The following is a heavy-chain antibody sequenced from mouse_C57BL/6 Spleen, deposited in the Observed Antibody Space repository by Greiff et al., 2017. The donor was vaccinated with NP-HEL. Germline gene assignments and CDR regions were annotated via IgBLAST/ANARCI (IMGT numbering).Heavy chain of an antibody. D-gene: IGHD1-1*01. CDR2: ISSGGSYT. V-gene: IGHV5-6*01. Sequence: EVQVVESGGDLVKPGGSLKLSCAASGFTFSSYGMSWVRQTPDKRLEWVATISSGGSYTYYPDSVKGRFTISRDNAKNTLYLQMSSMKSEETAMYYFARQGGSSPYYFDYWGQGTTLTVSS. J-gene: IGHJ2*01. CDR1: GFTFSSYG. CDR3: ARQGGSSPYYFDY.